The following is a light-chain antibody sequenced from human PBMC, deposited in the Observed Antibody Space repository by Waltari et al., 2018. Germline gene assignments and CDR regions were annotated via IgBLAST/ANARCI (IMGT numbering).Light chain of an antibody. J-gene: IGKJ5*01. CDR1: QSVSSS. CDR3: QQRDNWPSIT. Sequence: EIVFTQSPATLSWSPGERATLSCRASQSVSSSLGWYQQKPGQAPRLLIYDVSNRATDIPARFSGSGSGTDFTLTISSLEPEDFAVYYCQQRDNWPSITFGQGTRLEIK. CDR2: DVS. V-gene: IGKV3-11*01.